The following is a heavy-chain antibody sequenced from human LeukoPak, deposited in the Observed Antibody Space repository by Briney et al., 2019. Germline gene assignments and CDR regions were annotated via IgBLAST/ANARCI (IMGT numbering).Heavy chain of an antibody. Sequence: PGGSLRLSCAASGFTFSSYEMNWVRQAPGKGLEWVSYISSSGSTIYYADSVKGRFTISRDNAKNSLYLQMNSLRAEDTAVYYCARAGGVATTDAFDIRGQGTMVTVSS. V-gene: IGHV3-48*03. CDR2: ISSSGSTI. J-gene: IGHJ3*02. CDR3: ARAGGVATTDAFDI. CDR1: GFTFSSYE. D-gene: IGHD5-24*01.